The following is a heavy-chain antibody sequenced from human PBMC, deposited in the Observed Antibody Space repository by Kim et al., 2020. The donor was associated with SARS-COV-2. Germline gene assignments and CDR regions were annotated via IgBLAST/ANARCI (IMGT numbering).Heavy chain of an antibody. Sequence: GGSLRLSCAASGFSFNDYAMHWVRQAPGKGLDWVAVISYDGTNEYYADSVRGRFTISRDNSKNTLHLQMNSLRTEDTAVYYCAREDLDDDFCSGMDVWGQGTTVTVSS. CDR3: AREDLDDDFCSGMDV. D-gene: IGHD3-3*01. CDR1: GFSFNDYA. J-gene: IGHJ6*02. V-gene: IGHV3-30-3*01. CDR2: ISYDGTNE.